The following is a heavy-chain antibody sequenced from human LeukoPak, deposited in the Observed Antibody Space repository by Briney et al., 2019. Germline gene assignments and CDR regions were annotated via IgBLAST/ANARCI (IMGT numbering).Heavy chain of an antibody. CDR1: GFTFSIFW. CDR2: IKEDGSDK. Sequence: GGSLRLSCAASGFTFSIFWMAWVRQAPGKGLEWVAHIKEDGSDKKYVDSVKGRFTISRDNPKNSLYLQMNSLRAEDTAVYYCARDIGYHTFDYWGQGGLVTVSS. D-gene: IGHD5-12*01. J-gene: IGHJ4*02. CDR3: ARDIGYHTFDY. V-gene: IGHV3-7*05.